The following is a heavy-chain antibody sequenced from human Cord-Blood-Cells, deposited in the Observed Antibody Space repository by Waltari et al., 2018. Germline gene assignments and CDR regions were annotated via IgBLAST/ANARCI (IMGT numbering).Heavy chain of an antibody. D-gene: IGHD2-2*01. CDR1: GFTVSSNY. J-gene: IGHJ5*02. CDR3: AREVVVPAAISDNWFDP. Sequence: GGGLIQPGGSLRLSCAASGFTVSSNYMSWVRQAPGKGLEWVSVIYSGGSTYYADSVKGRFTISRDNSKNTLYLQMNSLRAEDTAVYYCAREVVVPAAISDNWFDPWGQGTLVTVSS. V-gene: IGHV3-53*01. CDR2: IYSGGST.